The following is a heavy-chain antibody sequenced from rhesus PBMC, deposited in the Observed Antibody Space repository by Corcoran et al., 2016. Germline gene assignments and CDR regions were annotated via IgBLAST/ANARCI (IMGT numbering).Heavy chain of an antibody. CDR2: SYGGSGNT. CDR3: ARAGGGYSGYNACDV. Sequence: QVQLQESGPGLVKPSETLSLTCAVSGASISSYWWNWIRQPPGKGLEWIGQSYGGSGNTYYNPPLKRRVTVSRDTSKNQFSLKLSSVTAADTAVYFWARAGGGYSGYNACDVWGRGVLVTVSS. J-gene: IGHJ5-2*02. V-gene: IGHV4-80*01. D-gene: IGHD5-30*01. CDR1: GASISSYW.